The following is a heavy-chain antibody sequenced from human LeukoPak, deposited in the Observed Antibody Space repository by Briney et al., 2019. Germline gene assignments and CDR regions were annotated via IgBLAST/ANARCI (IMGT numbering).Heavy chain of an antibody. D-gene: IGHD5-18*01. CDR3: ARDGQPHQFDP. V-gene: IGHV1-69*01. J-gene: IGHJ5*02. CDR1: GGTFSSYA. Sequence: RASVKVSCKASGGTFSSYAISWVRQAPGQGLEWMGGIIPIFGTANYAQKFQGRVTITADESTSTAYMELSSLRSEDTAVYYCARDGQPHQFDPWGQGTLVTVSS. CDR2: IIPIFGTA.